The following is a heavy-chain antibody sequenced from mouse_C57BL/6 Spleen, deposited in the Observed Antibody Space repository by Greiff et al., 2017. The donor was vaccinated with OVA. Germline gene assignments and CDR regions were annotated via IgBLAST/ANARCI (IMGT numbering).Heavy chain of an antibody. J-gene: IGHJ4*01. CDR1: GFTFSDYY. CDR3: ARGYYGSSYYAMDY. Sequence: EVQLVESAGGLVQPGSSMKLSCTASGFTFSDYYMAWVRQVPEKGLEWVANINYDGSSTYYLDSLKSRFIISRDNAKNILYLQMSSLKSEDTATYYCARGYYGSSYYAMDYWGQGTSVTVSS. CDR2: INYDGSST. V-gene: IGHV5-16*01. D-gene: IGHD1-1*01.